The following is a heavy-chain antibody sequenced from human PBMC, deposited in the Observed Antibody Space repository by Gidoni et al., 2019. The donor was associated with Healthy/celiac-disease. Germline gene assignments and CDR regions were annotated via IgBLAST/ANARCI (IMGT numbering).Heavy chain of an antibody. CDR2: IYYSGST. D-gene: IGHD4-17*01. CDR3: AGTVTTGAFDI. Sequence: QLQLQESGPGLVKPSETLSLTCTVSGGSISSSSYYWGWIRQPPGKGLEWIGSIYYSGSTYYNPSLKSRVTISVDTSKNQFSLKLSSVTAADTAVYYCAGTVTTGAFDIWGQGTMVTVSS. CDR1: GGSISSSSYY. V-gene: IGHV4-39*01. J-gene: IGHJ3*02.